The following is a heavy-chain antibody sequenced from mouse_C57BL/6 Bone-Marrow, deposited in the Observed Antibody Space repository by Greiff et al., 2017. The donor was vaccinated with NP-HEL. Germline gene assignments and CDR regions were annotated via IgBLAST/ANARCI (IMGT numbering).Heavy chain of an antibody. J-gene: IGHJ2*01. V-gene: IGHV2-9-1*01. Sequence: VQGVESGPGLVAPSQSLSITCTVSGFSLTSYAISWVRQPPGQGLEWLGVIWTGGGTNYNSALNSRLSICQATPKSQVMLKMNSLQTKNTASYNCARNERDYYGSSYKDCWGQGTTLTVAS. CDR1: GFSLTSYA. CDR3: ARNERDYYGSSYKDC. D-gene: IGHD1-1*01. CDR2: IWTGGGT.